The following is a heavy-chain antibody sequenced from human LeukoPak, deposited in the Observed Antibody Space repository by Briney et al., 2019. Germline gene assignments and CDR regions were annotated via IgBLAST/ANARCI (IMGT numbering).Heavy chain of an antibody. Sequence: SVKVSCKASGGTFSSYAISWVRQAPGQGLEWMGRIIPIFGTANYAQKFHGRVTITTDESTSTAYMELSSLRSEDTAVYYCARVVYGSGSYGFDYWGQGTLVTVSS. CDR3: ARVVYGSGSYGFDY. V-gene: IGHV1-69*05. CDR2: IIPIFGTA. CDR1: GGTFSSYA. D-gene: IGHD3-10*01. J-gene: IGHJ4*02.